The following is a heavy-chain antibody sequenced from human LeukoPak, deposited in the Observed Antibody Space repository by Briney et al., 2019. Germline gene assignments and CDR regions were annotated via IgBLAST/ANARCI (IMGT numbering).Heavy chain of an antibody. J-gene: IGHJ4*02. D-gene: IGHD3-22*01. Sequence: PSETLSLTCAVYGGSFSGYYWSWIRQPPGKGLEWIGEINHSGSTNYNPSLKSRVTISVDTSKNQFSLKLSSVTAADTAVYYCARVHYDSSGYVDYWGQGTLVTVSS. CDR3: ARVHYDSSGYVDY. V-gene: IGHV4-34*01. CDR1: GGSFSGYY. CDR2: INHSGST.